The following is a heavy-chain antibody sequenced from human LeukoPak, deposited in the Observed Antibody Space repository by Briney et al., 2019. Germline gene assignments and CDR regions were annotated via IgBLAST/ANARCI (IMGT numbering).Heavy chain of an antibody. Sequence: PSETLSLTCTVSGGSISSSSYYWGWIRQPPGKGLEWIGGIYYSGSTYYNPSLKSRVTISVDTSKNQFSLKLSSVTAADTAVYYCARGSGGDFDYWGQGTLVTVSS. V-gene: IGHV4-39*01. CDR2: IYYSGST. CDR1: GGSISSSSYY. D-gene: IGHD3-10*01. CDR3: ARGSGGDFDY. J-gene: IGHJ4*02.